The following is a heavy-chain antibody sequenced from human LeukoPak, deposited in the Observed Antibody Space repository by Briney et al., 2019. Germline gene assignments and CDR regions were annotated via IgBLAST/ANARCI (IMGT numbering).Heavy chain of an antibody. CDR1: GYTFTIYG. D-gene: IGHD2-15*01. CDR3: ARDQHCSGGSCYYGYYYYYGMDV. CDR2: ISAYNGNT. V-gene: IGHV1-18*04. Sequence: ASVKVSFKDSGYTFTIYGISWVRQAPGQGGEWMGWISAYNGNTNYAQKLQGRVTMTTDTSTSTAYMELRSLRSDDTAVYYCARDQHCSGGSCYYGYYYYYGMDVWGKGTTVTVSS. J-gene: IGHJ6*04.